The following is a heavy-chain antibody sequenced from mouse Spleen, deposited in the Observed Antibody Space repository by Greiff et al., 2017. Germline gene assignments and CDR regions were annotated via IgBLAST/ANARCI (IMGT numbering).Heavy chain of an antibody. CDR2: INPSTGGT. V-gene: IGHV1-42*01. D-gene: IGHD2-14*01. CDR1: GYSFTGYY. J-gene: IGHJ4*01. Sequence: VQLQQSGPELVKPGASVKISCKASGYSFTGYYMNWVKQSPEKSLEWIGEINPSTGGTTYNQKFKAKATLTVDKSSSTAYMQLKSLTSEDSAVYYCARRYDGAMDYWGQGTSVTVSS. CDR3: ARRYDGAMDY.